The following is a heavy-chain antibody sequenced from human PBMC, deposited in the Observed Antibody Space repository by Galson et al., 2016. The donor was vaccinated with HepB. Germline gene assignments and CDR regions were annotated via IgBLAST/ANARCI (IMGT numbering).Heavy chain of an antibody. CDR1: GFTFTDYW. CDR3: ARVPQFQPFLDS. CDR2: VYIYGTNT. V-gene: IGHV3-74*01. D-gene: IGHD1-14*01. J-gene: IGHJ4*02. Sequence: SLRLSCAASGFTFTDYWMHWVRQAPGKGLMWVSRVYIYGTNTNYAESVRGRFTISRDNAKNTVYLQMTDLRPEDTAVYYCARVPQFQPFLDSWGQGALVTVSS.